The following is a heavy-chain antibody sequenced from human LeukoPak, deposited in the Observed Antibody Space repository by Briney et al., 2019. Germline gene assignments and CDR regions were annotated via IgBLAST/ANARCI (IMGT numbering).Heavy chain of an antibody. Sequence: KTSETLSLTCAVYGGSFSGYYWNWIRQPPGKGLEWIGEINHSGSTNYNPSLKSRVTISVDTSKNQFSLKLSSVTAADTAVYYCARTRDYYGSGSFYYWGQGTLVTVSS. CDR3: ARTRDYYGSGSFYY. V-gene: IGHV4-34*01. J-gene: IGHJ4*02. CDR1: GGSFSGYY. CDR2: INHSGST. D-gene: IGHD3-10*01.